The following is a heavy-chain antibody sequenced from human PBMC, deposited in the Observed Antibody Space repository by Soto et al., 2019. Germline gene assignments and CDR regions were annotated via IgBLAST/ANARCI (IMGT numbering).Heavy chain of an antibody. CDR2: IDPSDSYT. CDR1: GYSFTSYS. V-gene: IGHV5-10-1*01. CDR3: ARLYYDSSGGAFDI. D-gene: IGHD3-22*01. J-gene: IGHJ3*02. Sequence: GESLKISCNRSGYSFTSYSISRVRRMPGKGLEWMGRIDPSDSYTNYSPSFQGHVTISADKSISTAYLQWSSLKASDTAMYYCARLYYDSSGGAFDIWGQGTMVTVSS.